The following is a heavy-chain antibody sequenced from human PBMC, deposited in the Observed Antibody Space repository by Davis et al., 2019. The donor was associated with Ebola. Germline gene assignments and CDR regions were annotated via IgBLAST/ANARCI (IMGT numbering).Heavy chain of an antibody. CDR2: ISWNSDSV. CDR3: AKSKTLAGSSMGS. Sequence: SLKISCAASGFTFDDYAMHWVRQVPGKGLEWVSGISWNSDSVGYADSVKGRFTVSRDNAKNSLYLQMNSLRPEDTAFYFCAKSKTLAGSSMGSWGQGTLVTVSS. V-gene: IGHV3-9*01. J-gene: IGHJ5*02. CDR1: GFTFDDYA. D-gene: IGHD6-19*01.